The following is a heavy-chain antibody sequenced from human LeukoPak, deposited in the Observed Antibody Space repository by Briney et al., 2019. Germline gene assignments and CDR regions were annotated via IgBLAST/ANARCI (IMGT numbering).Heavy chain of an antibody. CDR3: ARDQRCSGGSCYSSPYYYYGMDV. D-gene: IGHD2-15*01. CDR2: IKKDGSEK. V-gene: IGHV3-7*01. CDR1: GFTFSSYW. J-gene: IGHJ6*02. Sequence: GGSMRLSCAASGFTFSSYWMSWVRQAPGKGLEWVANIKKDGSEKYYVDSVKGRFTISRDNAKNSQYLQMNSLRAEDTAVYYCARDQRCSGGSCYSSPYYYYGMDVWGQGTTVTVSS.